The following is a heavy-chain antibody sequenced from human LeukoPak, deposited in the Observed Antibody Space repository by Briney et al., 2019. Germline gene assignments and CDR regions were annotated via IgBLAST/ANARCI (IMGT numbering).Heavy chain of an antibody. J-gene: IGHJ4*02. Sequence: GGSLRLSCAASGFTFSSYSMNWVRQAPGKGLEWVSSIRSSSSYIYYADSVKGRSTISRDNAKNSLYLQMNSLRAEDTAVYYCARGHIVVVVAAPDYWGQGTLVTVSS. D-gene: IGHD2-15*01. CDR1: GFTFSSYS. V-gene: IGHV3-21*01. CDR3: ARGHIVVVVAAPDY. CDR2: IRSSSSYI.